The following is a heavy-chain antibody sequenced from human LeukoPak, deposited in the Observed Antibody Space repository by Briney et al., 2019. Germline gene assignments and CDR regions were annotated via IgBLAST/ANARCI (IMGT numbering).Heavy chain of an antibody. CDR2: IYYSGST. V-gene: IGHV4-30-4*01. Sequence: SETLSLTCTVSGGSISSGDYYWSWIRQPPGKGLEWIGYIYYSGSTYYNPSLKSRVTISVDTSKNQFSLKLSSVTAADTAVYYCARDYYDSSGYVYGMDVWGQGTTVTVSS. D-gene: IGHD3-22*01. CDR1: GGSISSGDYY. CDR3: ARDYYDSSGYVYGMDV. J-gene: IGHJ6*02.